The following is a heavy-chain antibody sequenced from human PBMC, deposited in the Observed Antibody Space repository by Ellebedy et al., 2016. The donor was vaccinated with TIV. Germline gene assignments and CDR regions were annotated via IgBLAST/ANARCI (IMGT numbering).Heavy chain of an antibody. J-gene: IGHJ4*02. CDR1: GGPFSGYY. Sequence: SQTLSLTCAGYGGPFSGYYWSWIRQPPGKGLEWIGSIYYSGSTYYNPSLKSRVTISVDTSKNQFSLKLSSVTAADTAVYYCARHEPFGIAVLYWGQGTLVTVSS. D-gene: IGHD6-19*01. CDR2: IYYSGST. V-gene: IGHV4-34*01. CDR3: ARHEPFGIAVLY.